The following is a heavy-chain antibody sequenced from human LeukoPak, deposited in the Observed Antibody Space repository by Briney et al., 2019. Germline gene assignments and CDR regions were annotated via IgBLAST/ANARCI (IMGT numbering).Heavy chain of an antibody. CDR2: IYSTGSR. D-gene: IGHD3/OR15-3a*01. CDR3: ARGLEYSYYSDV. Sequence: IPSETLSLTCSVSGVSVSSPTYYWSWIRQHPGKGLEWIGHIYSTGSRYYNPSLESRVSVSFDTSKNQFSLKMSSMTAADTAVYYCARGLEYSYYSDVWGKGTTVTVSS. CDR1: GVSVSSPTYY. J-gene: IGHJ6*03. V-gene: IGHV4-31*03.